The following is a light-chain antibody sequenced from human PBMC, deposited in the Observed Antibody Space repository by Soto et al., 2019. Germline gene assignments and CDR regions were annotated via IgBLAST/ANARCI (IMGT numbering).Light chain of an antibody. CDR2: EVS. V-gene: IGKV2D-29*01. J-gene: IGKJ5*01. CDR1: QSLLNGDGKTY. Sequence: DIVVTQTPLSLSVTPGQPASISCTSSQSLLNGDGKTYLYWYQQRPGQPPQLLIYEVSNRFSGVSDRFSGSGSETDFTLEISRVEAEDVGVYYCMQTIQLPITLGQGTRLEIK. CDR3: MQTIQLPIT.